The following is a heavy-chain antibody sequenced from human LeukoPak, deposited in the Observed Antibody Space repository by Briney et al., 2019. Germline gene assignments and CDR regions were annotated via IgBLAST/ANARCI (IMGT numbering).Heavy chain of an antibody. CDR3: ARDGYGSGSYNV. CDR1: GFTVSSNY. Sequence: GGSLRLSCAASGFTVSSNYMSWVRQAPGKGLEWVSVIYSGGSTYYADSVKGRFTISRDNSKNTLYLQMNSLRAEDRAVYYCARDGYGSGSYNVWRQGTLVTVSS. V-gene: IGHV3-53*01. D-gene: IGHD3-10*01. CDR2: IYSGGST. J-gene: IGHJ4*02.